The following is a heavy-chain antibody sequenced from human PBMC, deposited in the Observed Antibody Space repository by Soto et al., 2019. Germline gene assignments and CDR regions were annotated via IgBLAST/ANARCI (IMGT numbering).Heavy chain of an antibody. Sequence: GGSLRLSCAASGFTFSSYAMSWVRQAPGKGLEWVGRIRSKANSYATAYAASVKGRFTISRDDSKNTAYLQMNSLKTEDTAVYYCTSLVVVVPAATRNDYWGQGTPVTVSS. D-gene: IGHD2-2*01. CDR1: GFTFSSYA. V-gene: IGHV3-73*01. J-gene: IGHJ4*02. CDR3: TSLVVVVPAATRNDY. CDR2: IRSKANSYAT.